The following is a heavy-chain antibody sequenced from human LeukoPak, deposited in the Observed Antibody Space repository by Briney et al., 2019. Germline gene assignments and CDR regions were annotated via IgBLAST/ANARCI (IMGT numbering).Heavy chain of an antibody. CDR1: GGSVTTTNW. CDR2: VHLDGRT. J-gene: IGHJ5*01. Sequence: SETLSLTCGVSGGSVTTTNWWTWVRQPPGKGLEWIGEVHLDGRTNYNPSLESRLTMSVDLSESHISLKLTSVTAADTAVRHCATEGAFYRPLDSSGPGILGTVSP. D-gene: IGHD3-3*01. V-gene: IGHV4-4*02. CDR3: ATEGAFYRPLDS.